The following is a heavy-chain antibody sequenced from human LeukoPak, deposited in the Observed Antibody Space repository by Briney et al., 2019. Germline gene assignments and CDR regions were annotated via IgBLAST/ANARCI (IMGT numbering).Heavy chain of an antibody. CDR3: AKDTGPDIVVVPAAFDY. CDR1: GFTFSRYG. CDR2: ISYDGSNK. D-gene: IGHD2-2*01. Sequence: GGSLRLSCAASGFTFSRYGMHWVRQAPGKGLEWVAVISYDGSNKYYADSVKGRFTISRDNSKNTLYLQMNSLRAEDTAVYYCAKDTGPDIVVVPAAFDYWGQGTLVTVSS. J-gene: IGHJ4*02. V-gene: IGHV3-30*18.